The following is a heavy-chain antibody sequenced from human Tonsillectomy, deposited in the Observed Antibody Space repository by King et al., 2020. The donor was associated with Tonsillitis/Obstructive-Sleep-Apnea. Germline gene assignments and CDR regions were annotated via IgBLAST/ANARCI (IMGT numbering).Heavy chain of an antibody. CDR3: AREVVWGNYRYPYFDY. Sequence: LQLQESGPGLVKPSETLSLTCTVSGGSISSGTYYWDWIRQPPGKGLEWIGTSYYSGNTYYKPSLKSRVTISVDTSKNQFSLKLSSVTAADTAVYYCAREVVWGNYRYPYFDYWGQGTLVTVSS. D-gene: IGHD3-16*02. CDR1: GGSISSGTYY. V-gene: IGHV4-39*02. J-gene: IGHJ4*02. CDR2: SYYSGNT.